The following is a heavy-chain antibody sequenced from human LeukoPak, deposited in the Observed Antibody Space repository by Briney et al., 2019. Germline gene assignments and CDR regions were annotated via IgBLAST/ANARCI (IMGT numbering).Heavy chain of an antibody. CDR3: ARDWYYYGSGSYVEPFFDY. CDR1: GYTLANYG. D-gene: IGHD3-10*01. CDR2: ISAHNGNT. V-gene: IGHV1-18*01. Sequence: ASVKVSCKASGYTLANYGISWVRQAPGQGLEWMGWISAHNGNTNYAQKFQGRVTMTTDTSTNTAYMELRSLRYDDTAVYYCARDWYYYGSGSYVEPFFDYWGQGTLVTVSS. J-gene: IGHJ4*02.